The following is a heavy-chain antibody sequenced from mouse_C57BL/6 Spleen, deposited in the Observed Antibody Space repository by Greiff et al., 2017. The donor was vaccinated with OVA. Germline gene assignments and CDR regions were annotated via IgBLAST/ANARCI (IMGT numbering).Heavy chain of an antibody. Sequence: EVKLVESGGDLVKPGGSLKLSCAASGFTFSSYGMSWVRQTPDKRLEWVATISSGGSYTYYPDSVKGRFTISRDNAKNTLYLQMSSLKSEDTAMYYCARRWGYDKEDYAMDYWGQGTSVTVSS. J-gene: IGHJ4*01. CDR2: ISSGGSYT. CDR1: GFTFSSYG. CDR3: ARRWGYDKEDYAMDY. V-gene: IGHV5-6*02. D-gene: IGHD2-2*01.